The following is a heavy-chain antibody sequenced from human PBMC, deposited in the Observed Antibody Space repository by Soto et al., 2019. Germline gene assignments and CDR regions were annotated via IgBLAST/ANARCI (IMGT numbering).Heavy chain of an antibody. J-gene: IGHJ4*02. CDR1: GGSFSGYY. V-gene: IGHV4-34*01. CDR3: ARRICSSTSCYFYFDY. CDR2: INHSGST. Sequence: SETLSLTCAVYGGSFSGYYWSLLRQPPGKGLEWIGEINHSGSTNYNPSLKSRVTISVDTSKNQFSLKLSSVTAADTAVYYCARRICSSTSCYFYFDYWGQGTLVTVSS. D-gene: IGHD2-2*01.